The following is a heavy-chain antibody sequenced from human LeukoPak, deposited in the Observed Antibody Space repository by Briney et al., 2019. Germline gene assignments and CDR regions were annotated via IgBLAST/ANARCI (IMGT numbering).Heavy chain of an antibody. V-gene: IGHV3-11*01. CDR3: AREGLDGSYSFDC. CDR2: ISNRGNSI. CDR1: GFSFSDYY. J-gene: IGHJ4*02. Sequence: PGGSLRLSCAASGFSFSDYYMNWLRQAPGKGLEWISYISNRGNSIYYADSMRGRFTISRDNAKNSLFLQMDSLRAEDTAVYYCAREGLDGSYSFDCWGQGTLDTVSS. D-gene: IGHD6-13*01.